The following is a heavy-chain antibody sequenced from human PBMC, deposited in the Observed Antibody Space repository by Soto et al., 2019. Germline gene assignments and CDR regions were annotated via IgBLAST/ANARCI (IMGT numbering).Heavy chain of an antibody. D-gene: IGHD6-19*01. CDR2: TYYRSKWYN. V-gene: IGHV6-1*01. CDR1: GDSVSSNSAA. J-gene: IGHJ4*02. Sequence: SQTLSLTCAISGDSVSSNSAAWNWIRQSPSRGLEWLGRTYYRSKWYNDYAVSVKSRITINPDTSKDQFSLQLNSVTPEDTAVYYCARDGIAVDGTKFFGANYDYWGQGTLVTVSS. CDR3: ARDGIAVDGTKFFGANYDY.